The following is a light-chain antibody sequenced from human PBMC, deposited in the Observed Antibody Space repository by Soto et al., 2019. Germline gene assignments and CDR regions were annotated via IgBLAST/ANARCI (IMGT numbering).Light chain of an antibody. CDR3: QQYNNWPPVT. Sequence: EIVMTQSPATLSVSPGERATLSCRASQSVSSNLAWYQQKPGQAPRLLIYGASTRATGIPARFSGRGSGTXXXXXXXXXQSEDFAVYYCQQYNNWPPVTFGQGTKVDIK. V-gene: IGKV3-15*01. J-gene: IGKJ1*01. CDR1: QSVSSN. CDR2: GAS.